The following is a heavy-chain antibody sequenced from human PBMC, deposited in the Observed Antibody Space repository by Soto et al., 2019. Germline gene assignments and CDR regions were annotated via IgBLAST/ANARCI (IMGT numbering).Heavy chain of an antibody. Sequence: NPSETLSLTCAISGDSVSSNSAAWNWIRQSPSRGLEWLGRTYYRSKWYNDYAVSVKSRISINPDTSKNQFSLQLDSVTPEDTAVYFCAREVAGTYYFDYWGQGTLVTVSS. J-gene: IGHJ4*02. V-gene: IGHV6-1*01. CDR2: TYYRSKWYN. CDR1: GDSVSSNSAA. D-gene: IGHD6-19*01. CDR3: AREVAGTYYFDY.